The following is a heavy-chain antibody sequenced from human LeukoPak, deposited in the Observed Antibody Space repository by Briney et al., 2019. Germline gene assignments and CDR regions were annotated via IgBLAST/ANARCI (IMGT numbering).Heavy chain of an antibody. J-gene: IGHJ6*02. V-gene: IGHV3-21*01. CDR3: AREGYYSGMDV. CDR1: GFTFSGYS. CDR2: IGSSISYI. Sequence: GGSLRLSCAASGFTFSGYSMKWVRQAPGKGLEWVSFIGSSISYISYADSVKGRFAISRDNAKNSLYLQMNSLRAEDTAVYYCAREGYYSGMDVWGQGTTVTVSS.